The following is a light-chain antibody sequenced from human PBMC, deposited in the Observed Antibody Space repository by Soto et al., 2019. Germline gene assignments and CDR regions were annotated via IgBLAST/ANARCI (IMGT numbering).Light chain of an antibody. CDR3: QQYNNWPYT. CDR1: QHVSSN. V-gene: IGKV3-15*01. CDR2: RAS. Sequence: EIVMTQSPATLSVSPGGSATLSCRASQHVSSNFAWYRQKPGQAPTLLIYRASTRATGIPARFSGSGSGTEFTLTISSLQTEYFAVYYCQQYNNWPYTFGQGTKLEIK. J-gene: IGKJ2*01.